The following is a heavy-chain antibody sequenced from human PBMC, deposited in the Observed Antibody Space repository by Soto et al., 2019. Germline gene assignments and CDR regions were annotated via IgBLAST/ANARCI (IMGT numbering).Heavy chain of an antibody. V-gene: IGHV4-31*03. J-gene: IGHJ5*02. CDR1: GGSISSGGYY. D-gene: IGHD2-15*01. CDR3: ARDHCSGGSCYWFDP. Sequence: QVQLQESGPGLVKPSQTLSLTCTVSGGSISSGGYYWSWIRQHPVKGLEWIGYIYYSGSTYYNPSLKSRVTISVDTSKNQFSLKLSSVTAADTAVYYCARDHCSGGSCYWFDPWGQGTLVTVSS. CDR2: IYYSGST.